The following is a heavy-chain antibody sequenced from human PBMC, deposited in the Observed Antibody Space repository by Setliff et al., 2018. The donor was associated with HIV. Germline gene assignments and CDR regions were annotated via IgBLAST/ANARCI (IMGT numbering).Heavy chain of an antibody. V-gene: IGHV3-21*04. CDR3: ARGVKWLDP. Sequence: PGGSLRLSCAASGFTFGDYSMNWVRQAPGKGLEWVSSISSSSSYIYYADSVKGRFTISRDDSENTMYLQMHSLRVEDTAVYYCARGVKWLDPWGQGALVTVSS. CDR2: ISSSSSYI. CDR1: GFTFGDYS. D-gene: IGHD3-10*01. J-gene: IGHJ5*02.